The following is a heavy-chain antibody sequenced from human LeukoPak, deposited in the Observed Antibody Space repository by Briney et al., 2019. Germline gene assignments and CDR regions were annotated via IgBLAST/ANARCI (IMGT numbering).Heavy chain of an antibody. CDR3: AKEEGYELPHFYYYYMHV. J-gene: IGHJ6*03. Sequence: SVKVSCKASGGTLSSYAISWVRQAPGQGLEWMGGIIPIFGTANYAQKFQGRVTITTDESTSTAYMELSSLRSEDTAVYYCAKEEGYELPHFYYYYMHVWGKGTTVTVSS. V-gene: IGHV1-69*05. D-gene: IGHD2-2*01. CDR2: IIPIFGTA. CDR1: GGTLSSYA.